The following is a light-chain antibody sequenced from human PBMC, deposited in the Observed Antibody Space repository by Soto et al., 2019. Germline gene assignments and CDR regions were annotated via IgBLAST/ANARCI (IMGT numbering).Light chain of an antibody. CDR1: SSDVGGYNY. Sequence: QSVLTQPPSASGSPGQSVAISCTGTSSDVGGYNYVSWYQQHPVKAPKLMIYEVTKRPSGVPDRFSGSKSGNTASLTVSGLQAEDEADYYCTSYAGSNTFVVYGGGTKLTVL. V-gene: IGLV2-8*01. CDR2: EVT. J-gene: IGLJ3*02. CDR3: TSYAGSNTFVV.